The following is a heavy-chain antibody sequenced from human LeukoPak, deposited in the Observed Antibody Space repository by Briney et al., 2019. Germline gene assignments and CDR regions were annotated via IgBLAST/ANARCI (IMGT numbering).Heavy chain of an antibody. D-gene: IGHD3-3*01. Sequence: PSGTLSLTCAVSGGSISSNNWWSWVRQPPGKGLEWIGYIYYSGSTNYNPSLKSRVTISVDTSKNQFSLKLSSVTAADTAVYYCARDNYDSRVGYYYYGMDVWGQGTTVTVSS. CDR3: ARDNYDSRVGYYYYGMDV. CDR2: IYYSGST. CDR1: GGSISSNNW. V-gene: IGHV4-4*02. J-gene: IGHJ6*02.